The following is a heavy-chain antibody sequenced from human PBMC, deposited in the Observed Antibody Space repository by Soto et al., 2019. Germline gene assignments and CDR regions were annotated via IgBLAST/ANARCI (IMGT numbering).Heavy chain of an antibody. J-gene: IGHJ4*02. V-gene: IGHV1-2*02. Sequence: ASVKVSCKTSGYTFIDYYVHWIRQAPGQGLEWVGWINPNSGASNYAQNFQGRVTMTRDRSSSTVYMELTGLRSDDTAVYYCAKDREPGWSGPLYFDFWGQGTLVTVSS. CDR2: INPNSGAS. CDR1: GYTFIDYY. D-gene: IGHD2-15*01. CDR3: AKDREPGWSGPLYFDF.